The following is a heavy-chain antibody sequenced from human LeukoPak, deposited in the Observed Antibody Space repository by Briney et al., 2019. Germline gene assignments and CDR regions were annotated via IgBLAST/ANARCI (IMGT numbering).Heavy chain of an antibody. CDR3: ARPSYSSGWYPFDFGFDP. J-gene: IGHJ5*02. Sequence: GESLKISCKGSGYSFTSYWIGWVRQMPGKGLERMGIIYPGDSDTRYSPSFQGQVTISADKSISTAYLQWSSLKASDTAMYYCARPSYSSGWYPFDFGFDPWGQGTLVTVSS. V-gene: IGHV5-51*01. D-gene: IGHD6-19*01. CDR1: GYSFTSYW. CDR2: IYPGDSDT.